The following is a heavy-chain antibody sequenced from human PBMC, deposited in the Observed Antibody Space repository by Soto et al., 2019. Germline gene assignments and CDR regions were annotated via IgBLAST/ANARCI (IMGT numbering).Heavy chain of an antibody. V-gene: IGHV3-9*01. CDR2: ISWNSGNI. D-gene: IGHD1-1*01. Sequence: EVQLVESGGGLVQPGRSLRLSCAASGFTFDDYAMNWVRQAPGKGLEWVSSISWNSGNIVYADSVKGRFTISRDNAKNSLYLQMNGLRAEDTAFYYCAKGHTTAVFSYFDLWGRGIVVTVSS. CDR3: AKGHTTAVFSYFDL. CDR1: GFTFDDYA. J-gene: IGHJ2*01.